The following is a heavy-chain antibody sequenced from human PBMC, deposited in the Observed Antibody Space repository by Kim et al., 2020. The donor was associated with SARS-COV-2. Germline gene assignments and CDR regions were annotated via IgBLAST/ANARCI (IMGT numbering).Heavy chain of an antibody. Sequence: ASVKVSCKTSGYTFRNYALHWVRQAPGRALEWMGWINNRNGDTKYSQRFQGRVTITRDTSANTGYMQLSSLTSEDTAVYYCARDGGSGYYEWNYWGQGTLVTVSS. CDR1: GYTFRNYA. J-gene: IGHJ4*02. CDR3: ARDGGSGYYEWNY. V-gene: IGHV1-3*04. CDR2: INNRNGDT. D-gene: IGHD3-22*01.